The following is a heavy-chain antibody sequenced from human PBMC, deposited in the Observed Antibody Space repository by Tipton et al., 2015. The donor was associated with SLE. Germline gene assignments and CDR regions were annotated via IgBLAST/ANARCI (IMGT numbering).Heavy chain of an antibody. Sequence: WVRQSPGEGLEWIGNIYHSGTTYYSPSLRSPVTISVDTSRNEISLTLFSVTATDTALYYCARASGGYSSGYYYFDYWGRGTLVTVSS. V-gene: IGHV4-38-2*01. J-gene: IGHJ4*02. D-gene: IGHD6-19*01. CDR2: IYHSGTT. CDR3: ARASGGYSSGYYYFDY.